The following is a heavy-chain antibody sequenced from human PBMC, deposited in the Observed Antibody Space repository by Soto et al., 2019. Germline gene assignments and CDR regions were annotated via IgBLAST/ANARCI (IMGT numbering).Heavy chain of an antibody. CDR1: GFTFSRHG. CDR2: IWFDGSNI. D-gene: IGHD2-21*02. V-gene: IGHV3-33*01. CDR3: QREPSDRVTEPYFEF. J-gene: IGHJ4*02. Sequence: GVSLRLSCAASGFTFSRHGMHWVRLAPGKGLEWVALIWFDGSNIYSADSVKGRFTISRDNSKNTLYLQMSSLRVEDTAVYLCQREPSDRVTEPYFEFWGQGTLVNVS.